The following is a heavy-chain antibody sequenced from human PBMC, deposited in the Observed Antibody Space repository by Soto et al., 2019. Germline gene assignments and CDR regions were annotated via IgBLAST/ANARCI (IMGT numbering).Heavy chain of an antibody. CDR3: AREVSEARWLQLRYYGMDV. D-gene: IGHD5-12*01. CDR2: IKQDGSEK. CDR1: GFTFSSYW. Sequence: EVQLVESGGGLVQPGGSLRLSCAASGFTFSSYWMSWVRQAPGKGLEWVANIKQDGSEKYYVDSVKGRFTISRDNAKNSLYLQMNSLRAEDTAVYYCAREVSEARWLQLRYYGMDVWGQGTTVTVSS. V-gene: IGHV3-7*05. J-gene: IGHJ6*02.